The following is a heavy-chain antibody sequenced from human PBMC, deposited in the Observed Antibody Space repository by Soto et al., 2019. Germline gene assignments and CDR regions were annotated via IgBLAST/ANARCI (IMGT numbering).Heavy chain of an antibody. D-gene: IGHD3-22*01. CDR1: GFTLSNYA. J-gene: IGHJ4*02. V-gene: IGHV3-30*04. Sequence: PGGSLRLSCAASGFTLSNYAMHWVRQAPGKGLEWVTFISFDGSNTFYVDSVKGRFTISRDNSKNTLYLQMNSLRAEDTAVYYCAKDLLYYDSSGSFWGQGTLVTVSS. CDR3: AKDLLYYDSSGSF. CDR2: ISFDGSNT.